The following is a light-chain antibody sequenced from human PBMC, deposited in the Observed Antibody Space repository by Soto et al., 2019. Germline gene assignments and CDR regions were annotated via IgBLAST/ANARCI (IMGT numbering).Light chain of an antibody. CDR1: SGDVGAYNY. CDR3: SSYTSGSTLDV. J-gene: IGLJ1*01. V-gene: IGLV2-14*01. CDR2: DVS. Sequence: QSALTQPASVSGSPGQAITISCTGTSGDVGAYNYVSWYQQHPGKAPKLMIYDVSNRPSGVSNRFSGSKSGNTASLTISGLQAEDEADYYCSSYTSGSTLDVFGTGTKVTVL.